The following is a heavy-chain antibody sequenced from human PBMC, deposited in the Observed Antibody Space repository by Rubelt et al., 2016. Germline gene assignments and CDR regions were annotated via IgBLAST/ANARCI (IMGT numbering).Heavy chain of an antibody. CDR2: INHSGST. CDR1: GGSFSGYY. J-gene: IGHJ4*02. D-gene: IGHD3-22*01. V-gene: IGHV4-34*01. Sequence: QVQLQQWGAGLLKPSETLSLTCAVYGGSFSGYYWSWIRQPPGKGLEWIGEINHSGSTNYNPSLKSRVTISVDTSKNQFSLRRRVVTAADTAVYYCAGGADSSGYYYWGQGILVTVSS. CDR3: AGGADSSGYYY.